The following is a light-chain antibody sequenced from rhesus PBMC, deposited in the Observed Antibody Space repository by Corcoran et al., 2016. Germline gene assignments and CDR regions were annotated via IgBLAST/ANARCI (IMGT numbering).Light chain of an antibody. CDR1: QGINNY. J-gene: IGKJ3*01. CDR2: YAS. Sequence: IQMTQSPSSLSASVGDRVTITCRASQGINNYLSWYQQKTGKAPKTLFYYASRLETGVPSRFSGSRFGTDYTLTISNLHPEDIPTYYCQQYDNSPFAFGPGTKLDIK. CDR3: QQYDNSPFA. V-gene: IGKV1-66*01.